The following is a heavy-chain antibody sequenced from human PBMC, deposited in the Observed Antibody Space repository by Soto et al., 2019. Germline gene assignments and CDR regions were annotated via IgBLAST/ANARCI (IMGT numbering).Heavy chain of an antibody. J-gene: IGHJ4*02. V-gene: IGHV5-51*01. Sequence: GESLKISCKGSGYSFTSYWTGWVRQMPGKGLEWMGIIYPGDSDTKYSPSFQGQVTISADKSISTAYLQWSSLKASDTAIYYCALRSRAMPGTDVGYYFDYWGQGTLVTVSS. CDR2: IYPGDSDT. CDR1: GYSFTSYW. CDR3: ALRSRAMPGTDVGYYFDY. D-gene: IGHD3-16*01.